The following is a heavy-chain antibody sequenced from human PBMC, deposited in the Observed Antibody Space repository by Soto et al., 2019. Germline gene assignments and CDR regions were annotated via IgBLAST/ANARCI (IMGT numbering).Heavy chain of an antibody. J-gene: IGHJ4*02. Sequence: GGSLRLSCAASGISFRTTWMAWVRQAPGKGLEWVGRIKSKSAGETTDYADPVKGRFTISRDDSKDTLYLHMDSLETGDTAVYYCSTGSPFSGSVFDYWGQGTLVTVSS. D-gene: IGHD1-26*01. CDR1: GISFRTTW. CDR2: IKSKSAGETT. CDR3: STGSPFSGSVFDY. V-gene: IGHV3-15*05.